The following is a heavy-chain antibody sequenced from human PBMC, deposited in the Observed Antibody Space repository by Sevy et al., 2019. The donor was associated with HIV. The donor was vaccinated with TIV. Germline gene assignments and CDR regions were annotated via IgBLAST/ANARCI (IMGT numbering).Heavy chain of an antibody. CDR3: AKVGGGRTDYFDY. D-gene: IGHD1-26*01. CDR2: ISGSGGST. Sequence: GGSLRLSCAASGFTFSSYAMSWVRQAPGKGLEWVSAISGSGGSTYYAYSVKGRFTISRDNSNNTLYLQMNRLRAEDTAVYYCAKVGGGRTDYFDYWGQGTLVTVSS. V-gene: IGHV3-23*01. CDR1: GFTFSSYA. J-gene: IGHJ4*02.